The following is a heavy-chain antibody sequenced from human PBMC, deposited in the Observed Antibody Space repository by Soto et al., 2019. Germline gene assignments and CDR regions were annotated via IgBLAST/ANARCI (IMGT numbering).Heavy chain of an antibody. Sequence: PGGSLRLSCAASGFTFSSYGMHWVRQAPGKGLEWVAVISYDGSNKYYADSVKGRFTISRDNSKNTLYLQMNSLRAGDTAVYYCAKDSSGYYFDCWGKGTLVTVAS. CDR3: AKDSSGYYFDC. V-gene: IGHV3-30*18. CDR2: ISYDGSNK. CDR1: GFTFSSYG. J-gene: IGHJ4*02. D-gene: IGHD3-22*01.